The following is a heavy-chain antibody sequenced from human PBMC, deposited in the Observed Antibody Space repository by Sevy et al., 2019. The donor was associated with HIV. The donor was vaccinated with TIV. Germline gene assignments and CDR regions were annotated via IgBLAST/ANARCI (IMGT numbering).Heavy chain of an antibody. V-gene: IGHV3-30*04. Sequence: GGSLRLSCAASGFTFSSYAMHWVRQAPGKGLEWVAVISYDGSNKYYADSVKGRFTISRDNSKNTLYLQMNILRAEDTAVYYCARILGCSSTSCYADYYYGMDVWGQGTTVTVSS. CDR1: GFTFSSYA. J-gene: IGHJ6*02. CDR3: ARILGCSSTSCYADYYYGMDV. D-gene: IGHD2-2*01. CDR2: ISYDGSNK.